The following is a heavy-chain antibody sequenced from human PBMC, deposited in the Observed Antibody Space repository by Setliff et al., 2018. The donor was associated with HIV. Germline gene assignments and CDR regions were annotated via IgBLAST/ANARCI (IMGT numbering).Heavy chain of an antibody. CDR2: MNPNSGNT. CDR3: ARGAYYGSGSYYDSRY. D-gene: IGHD3-10*01. J-gene: IGHJ4*02. CDR1: GYTFTSYD. Sequence: GASVKVSCKASGYTFTSYDINWVRQATGQGLEWMGWMNPNSGNTGYAQKFQGRVTMTRNTSISTAYMELSSLRSEDTAVYYCARGAYYGSGSYYDSRYWGQGTQVTVSS. V-gene: IGHV1-8*01.